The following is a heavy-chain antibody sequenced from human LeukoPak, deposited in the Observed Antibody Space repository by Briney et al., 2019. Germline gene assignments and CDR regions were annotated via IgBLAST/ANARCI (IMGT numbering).Heavy chain of an antibody. CDR1: GFTFSSYA. Sequence: GGSLRLSCAASGFTFSSYAMSWVRQAPGKGLEWVSTISGSGGSTYYADSVKGRITISRDNSKSTLYLQMNSLRAEDTAVYYCAKDRDYYDSSGYSFDAFDIWGQGTMVTVSS. D-gene: IGHD3-22*01. J-gene: IGHJ3*02. CDR2: ISGSGGST. CDR3: AKDRDYYDSSGYSFDAFDI. V-gene: IGHV3-23*01.